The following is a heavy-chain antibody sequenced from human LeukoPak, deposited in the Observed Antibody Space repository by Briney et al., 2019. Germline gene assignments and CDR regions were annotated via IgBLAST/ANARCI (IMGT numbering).Heavy chain of an antibody. CDR3: ARVDQKAYDFWSGYYTGWFDP. J-gene: IGHJ5*02. CDR2: ISAYNGNT. V-gene: IGHV1-18*01. D-gene: IGHD3-3*01. CDR1: GYTFTSYG. Sequence: ASVKVSCKASGYTFTSYGISWVRQAPGQGLEWMGWISAYNGNTNYAQKLQGRVTMTTDTSTSTAYMKLRSLRSDDTAVYYCARVDQKAYDFWSGYYTGWFDPWGQGTLVTVSS.